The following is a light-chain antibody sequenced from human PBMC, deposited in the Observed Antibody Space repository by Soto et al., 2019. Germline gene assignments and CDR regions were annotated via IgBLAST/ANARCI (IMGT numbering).Light chain of an antibody. Sequence: QSVLTQPASVSGSPGQSITISCTGTSSDVGGYNYVSWYQQHPGKAPQFMIYDVYNRPSGVSHRFSGSKSGDTASLTISGLQAEDEADYYWPSYTSSTPFYVFGTGTKVTVL. CDR1: SSDVGGYNY. CDR2: DVY. J-gene: IGLJ1*01. CDR3: PSYTSSTPFYV. V-gene: IGLV2-14*01.